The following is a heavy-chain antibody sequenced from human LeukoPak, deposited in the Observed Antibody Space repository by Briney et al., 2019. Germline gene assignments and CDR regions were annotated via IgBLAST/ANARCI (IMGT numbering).Heavy chain of an antibody. J-gene: IGHJ4*02. D-gene: IGHD3-3*01. Sequence: PGGSLRLSCAASGFTFFTYWMSWVRQAPGKGLEWVANIKQDGSEKYYVDSVKGRFTISRDNAKNSLFLQVNILIAEDTAVYYCARDDNSNDFWSGSCFDYWGQGTLVTVSS. CDR2: IKQDGSEK. V-gene: IGHV3-7*01. CDR1: GFTFFTYW. CDR3: ARDDNSNDFWSGSCFDY.